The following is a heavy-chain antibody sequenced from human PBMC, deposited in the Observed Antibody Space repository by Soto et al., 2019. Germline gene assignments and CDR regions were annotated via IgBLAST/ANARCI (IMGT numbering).Heavy chain of an antibody. CDR1: GYTFNKYG. D-gene: IGHD6-13*01. Sequence: ASVKVSFKASGYTFNKYGFNWVRQAPGQGLEWMGRISAFNDYTNLAQKFQGRITLTTDASTNTAYMELQILRSDDTAMYYCARGRGVVIPAGTPDAFDVWGQGTMVTVSS. J-gene: IGHJ3*01. CDR3: ARGRGVVIPAGTPDAFDV. CDR2: ISAFNDYT. V-gene: IGHV1-18*01.